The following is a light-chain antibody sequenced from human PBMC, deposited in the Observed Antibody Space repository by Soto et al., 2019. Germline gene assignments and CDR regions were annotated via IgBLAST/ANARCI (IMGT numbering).Light chain of an antibody. CDR1: QSVAGN. V-gene: IGKV3-15*01. J-gene: IGKJ2*01. CDR2: GVS. Sequence: EIVMTQSPATLSVSPGETATLSCRASQSVAGNLAWYQQKPGQPPRLLIYGVSTRATGVPARFSGSGSETDFSLTISSLQSEDFAVYYCQQYNNWPPYTFGQGTKLEIK. CDR3: QQYNNWPPYT.